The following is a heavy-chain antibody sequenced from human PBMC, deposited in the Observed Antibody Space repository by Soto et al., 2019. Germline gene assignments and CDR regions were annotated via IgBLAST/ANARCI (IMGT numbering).Heavy chain of an antibody. CDR1: GFIFSNVL. V-gene: IGHV3-15*01. Sequence: PGGSLRLSCAGSGFIFSNVLMNWVRQAPGKGLEWVGHIKSKSDDGTTDYAAPVKGRFTISRDDSKNTLYLEMNSLQSEDTALYYCNTYGVGATNSWFDPWGQGTLVTVSS. D-gene: IGHD1-26*01. J-gene: IGHJ5*01. CDR2: IKSKSDDGTT. CDR3: NTYGVGATNSWFDP.